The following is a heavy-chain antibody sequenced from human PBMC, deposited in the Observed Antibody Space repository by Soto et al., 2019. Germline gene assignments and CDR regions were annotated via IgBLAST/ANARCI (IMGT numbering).Heavy chain of an antibody. CDR3: AKDLLRFLEWLLEPGYYYYGMDV. CDR2: ISYDGSNK. D-gene: IGHD3-3*01. CDR1: GFTFSSYG. J-gene: IGHJ6*02. Sequence: GGSLRLSCAASGFTFSSYGMHWVRQAPGKGLEWVAVISYDGSNKNYADSVKGRFTISRDNSKNTLYLQMNSLRAEDTAVYYCAKDLLRFLEWLLEPGYYYYGMDVWGQGTTVTVSS. V-gene: IGHV3-30*18.